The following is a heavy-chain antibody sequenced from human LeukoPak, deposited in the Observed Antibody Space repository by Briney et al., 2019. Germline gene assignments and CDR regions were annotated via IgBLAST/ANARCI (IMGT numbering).Heavy chain of an antibody. CDR2: ISGSGSST. CDR3: AKVNRLWFGESLTYYLDY. CDR1: GFTFSNYA. J-gene: IGHJ4*02. Sequence: TGGSLRLSCVASGFTFSNYAMSWVRQAPGKGLEWVSTISGSGSSTYYADSVKGRFTIFRDNSKNTLYLQMNSLRAEDTAVYYCAKVNRLWFGESLTYYLDYWGQGTLVIVSS. V-gene: IGHV3-23*01. D-gene: IGHD3-10*01.